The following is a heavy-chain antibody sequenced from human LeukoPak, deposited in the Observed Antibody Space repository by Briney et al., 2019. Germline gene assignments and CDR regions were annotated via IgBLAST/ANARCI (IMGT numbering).Heavy chain of an antibody. V-gene: IGHV1-24*01. CDR1: GYTLTELS. CDR3: ARVSLYCGGDCYSFDY. D-gene: IGHD2-21*02. J-gene: IGHJ4*02. Sequence: GASVKVSCKVSGYTLTELSMHWVRQAPGKGLEWMGGFDPEDGETIYAQKFQGRVTMTRDMSTSTVYMELSSLRSEDTAVYYCARVSLYCGGDCYSFDYWGQGTLVTVSS. CDR2: FDPEDGET.